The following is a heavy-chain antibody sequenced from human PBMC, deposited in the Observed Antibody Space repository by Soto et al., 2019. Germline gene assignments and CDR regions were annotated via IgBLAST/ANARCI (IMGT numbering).Heavy chain of an antibody. CDR1: GGSISSSSYY. CDR2: IYYSGST. Sequence: PSETLSLTCTVSGGSISSSSYYWGWIRQPPGKGLEWIGGIYYSGSTYYNPSLKSRVTISVDTSKNQFSLKLSSVTVADTAVYYCARREYSSSPIDYWGQGTLVTVSS. CDR3: ARREYSSSPIDY. V-gene: IGHV4-39*01. D-gene: IGHD6-6*01. J-gene: IGHJ4*02.